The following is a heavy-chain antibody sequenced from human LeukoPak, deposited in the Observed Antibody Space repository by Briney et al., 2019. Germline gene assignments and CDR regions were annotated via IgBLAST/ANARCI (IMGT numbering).Heavy chain of an antibody. Sequence: GASVKVSCKASGYTFTSYGISWVRQAPGQGLEWMGWISAYNGNTNYAQKLQGRVTMTTDTSTSTAYMELRSLRSDDTAVYYCARVTLPHVLRILEWLPPPFDYWGQGTLVTVSS. J-gene: IGHJ4*02. D-gene: IGHD3-3*01. CDR1: GYTFTSYG. CDR2: ISAYNGNT. CDR3: ARVTLPHVLRILEWLPPPFDY. V-gene: IGHV1-18*01.